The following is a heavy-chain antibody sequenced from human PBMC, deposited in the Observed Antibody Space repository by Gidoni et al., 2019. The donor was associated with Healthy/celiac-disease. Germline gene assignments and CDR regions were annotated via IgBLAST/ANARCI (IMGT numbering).Heavy chain of an antibody. CDR1: GFTLSSYS. V-gene: IGHV3-21*01. Sequence: EVQLVESGGGLVKPGGSLRLSCAAYGFTLSSYSMNWVRQAPGKGLEWVSSISSSSSYRYYADSVKGRFTISRDNAKNSLYLQMNSLRAEDTAVYYCARDLGGYSSGWYPYYFDYWGQGTLVTVSS. D-gene: IGHD6-19*01. J-gene: IGHJ4*02. CDR2: ISSSSSYR. CDR3: ARDLGGYSSGWYPYYFDY.